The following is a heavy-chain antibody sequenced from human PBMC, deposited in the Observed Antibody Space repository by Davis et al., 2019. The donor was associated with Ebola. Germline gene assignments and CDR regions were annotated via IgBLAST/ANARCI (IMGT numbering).Heavy chain of an antibody. J-gene: IGHJ5*02. CDR2: ISSSSSTI. V-gene: IGHV3-48*02. CDR3: ARSRASGWYWFDP. CDR1: GFTFYRYE. Sequence: PGGSLRLSCAASGFTFYRYEMNWVRQAPGKGLEWDSYISSSSSTIYYADSVKGRCTISRDNAKNSLYLQMNSLRDEDTAVYYCARSRASGWYWFDPWGQGTLVTVSS. D-gene: IGHD6-19*01.